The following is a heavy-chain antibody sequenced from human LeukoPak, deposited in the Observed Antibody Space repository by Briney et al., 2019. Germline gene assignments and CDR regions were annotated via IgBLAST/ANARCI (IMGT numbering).Heavy chain of an antibody. CDR2: IYIGGST. D-gene: IGHD5/OR15-5a*01. J-gene: IGHJ4*02. Sequence: GGSLELFCAASGFNVSKHYVRLVRQAPGKGLEWVSVIYIGGSTYYAYSVEGRFSISRDNSKNTLYLQMNSLRAEDTAVYYCARGSTRYYFDYWGQGTLVTVSS. CDR1: GFNVSKHY. V-gene: IGHV3-66*01. CDR3: ARGSTRYYFDY.